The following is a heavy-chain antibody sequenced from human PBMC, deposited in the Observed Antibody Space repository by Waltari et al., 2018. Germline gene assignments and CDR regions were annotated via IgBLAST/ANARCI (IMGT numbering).Heavy chain of an antibody. J-gene: IGHJ3*02. CDR1: GGSFSGYY. CDR2: INHSGST. Sequence: QVQLQQWGAGLLKPSETLSLTCAVYGGSFSGYYWRWHRHPPGKRLEWTGEINHSGSTNYHPSLKRRVTISVDTSKNQFSLKLSSVTAADTAVYYCARWLDVVVVAATPSLVAFDIWGQGTMVTVSS. V-gene: IGHV4-34*01. D-gene: IGHD2-15*01. CDR3: ARWLDVVVVAATPSLVAFDI.